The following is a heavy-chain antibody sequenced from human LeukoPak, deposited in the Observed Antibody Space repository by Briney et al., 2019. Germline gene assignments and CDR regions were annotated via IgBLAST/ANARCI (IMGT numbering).Heavy chain of an antibody. CDR1: GYTFTGYY. J-gene: IGHJ5*02. D-gene: IGHD5-18*01. CDR2: INPNSGGT. CDR3: ARDFPIQIWTRTPWFDP. Sequence: ASVKVSCKASGYTFTGYYIHWVRQAPGQGLEWMRWINPNSGGTNYAQRFQGRVTMTRDTSISTAYIELSRLTSDDTAVYYCARDFPIQIWTRTPWFDPWGQGTLVTVSS. V-gene: IGHV1-2*02.